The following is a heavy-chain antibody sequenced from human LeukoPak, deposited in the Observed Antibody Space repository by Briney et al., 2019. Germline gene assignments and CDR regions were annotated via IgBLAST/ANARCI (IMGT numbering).Heavy chain of an antibody. D-gene: IGHD4-23*01. J-gene: IGHJ4*02. V-gene: IGHV1-24*01. CDR1: GYTLTELS. CDR3: ATGGNEFDY. Sequence: ASVKVSCKVSGYTLTELSMHWVRQAPGKGLEWMGGFDPEDGETIYAQKFQGRVTMTRDTSISTAYLELGRLKSDDTAVYYCATGGNEFDYWGQGTLVTVSS. CDR2: FDPEDGET.